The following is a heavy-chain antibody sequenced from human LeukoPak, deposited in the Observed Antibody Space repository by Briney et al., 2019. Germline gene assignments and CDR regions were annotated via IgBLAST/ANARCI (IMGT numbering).Heavy chain of an antibody. D-gene: IGHD2-21*01. CDR2: IYYSGST. V-gene: IGHV4-59*12. J-gene: IGHJ3*02. CDR3: ARESDVFDAFDI. Sequence: SETLSLTCTVSGGSISSYYWSWIRQPPGKGLEWIGYIYYSGSTNYNPSLKSRVTISVDTSKNQFSLKLSSVTAADTAVYYCARESDVFDAFDIWGQGTMVTVSS. CDR1: GGSISSYY.